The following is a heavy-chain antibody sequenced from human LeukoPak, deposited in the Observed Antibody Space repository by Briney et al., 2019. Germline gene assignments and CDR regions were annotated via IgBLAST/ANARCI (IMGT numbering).Heavy chain of an antibody. V-gene: IGHV3-23*01. D-gene: IGHD6-13*01. CDR1: GFTFSSYA. Sequence: GGSLRLSCAASGFTFSSYAMTWVRQAPGKGLEWVSVITGSGGSTYYADSVKGRFTISRDNSKNTLYLQMNSLRAEDTAIYYCAKTSGWYDYWGQGTPVTVSS. CDR2: ITGSGGST. J-gene: IGHJ4*02. CDR3: AKTSGWYDY.